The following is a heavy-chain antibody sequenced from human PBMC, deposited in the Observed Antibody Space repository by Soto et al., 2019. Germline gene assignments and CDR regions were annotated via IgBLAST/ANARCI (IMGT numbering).Heavy chain of an antibody. D-gene: IGHD2-8*02. CDR1: GFAFSSYG. CDR2: IFYDGGDK. Sequence: PGGCRRLSWAACGFAFSSYGMHWVRQAPGKGLEWVAVIFYDGGDKYYADCGKGRFTICRDNSKSTLYLQMNGPRAEDTAVYYCARDGDIVPVYYFDYWGQGTLVTVSS. J-gene: IGHJ4*02. CDR3: ARDGDIVPVYYFDY. V-gene: IGHV3-33*01.